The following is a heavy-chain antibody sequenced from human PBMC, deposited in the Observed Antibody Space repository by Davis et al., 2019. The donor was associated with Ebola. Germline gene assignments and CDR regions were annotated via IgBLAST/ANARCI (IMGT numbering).Heavy chain of an antibody. CDR3: ARDNDTTEDGYYGMDV. V-gene: IGHV3-23*01. CDR1: GFTFSSFA. D-gene: IGHD3-22*01. CDR2: ITSSGGST. J-gene: IGHJ6*04. Sequence: GGSLRLSCAASGFTFSSFAMTWARQAPGKGLEWVSAITSSGGSTYYADSVKGRFTISRDNSKNTLYLQMNSLTVEDTAVYYCARDNDTTEDGYYGMDVWGKGTTVTVSS.